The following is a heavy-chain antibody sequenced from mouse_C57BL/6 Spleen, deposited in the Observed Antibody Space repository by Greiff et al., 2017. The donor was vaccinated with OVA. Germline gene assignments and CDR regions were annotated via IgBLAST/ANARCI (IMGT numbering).Heavy chain of an antibody. CDR2: IYPRSGNT. Sequence: QVQLQQSGAELARPGASVKLSCKASGYTFTSYGISWVKQRTGQGLEWIGEIYPRSGNTYYNEKFKGKATLTADKSSSTAYMELLSLTSDDSAVYFCARGGISNFYAMDYWGQGTSVTVSS. V-gene: IGHV1-81*01. CDR1: GYTFTSYG. D-gene: IGHD1-1*02. J-gene: IGHJ4*01. CDR3: ARGGISNFYAMDY.